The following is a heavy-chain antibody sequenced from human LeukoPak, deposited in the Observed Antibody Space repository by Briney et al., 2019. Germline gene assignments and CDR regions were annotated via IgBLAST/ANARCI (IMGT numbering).Heavy chain of an antibody. CDR1: GYTFTSYD. CDR3: ATGSLTLITMVRGVGSPYYYGMDV. D-gene: IGHD3-10*01. J-gene: IGHJ6*02. V-gene: IGHV1-8*01. CDR2: MNPNSGNT. Sequence: GASVKVSCKASGYTFTSYDINWVRQATGQGLEWMGWMNPNSGNTGYAQKFQGRVTMTEDTSTDTAYMELSSLRSEDTAVYYCATGSLTLITMVRGVGSPYYYGMDVWGQGTTVTVSS.